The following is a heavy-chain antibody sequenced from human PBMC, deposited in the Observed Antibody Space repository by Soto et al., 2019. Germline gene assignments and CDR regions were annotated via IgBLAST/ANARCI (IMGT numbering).Heavy chain of an antibody. CDR1: GGSISSSSYY. J-gene: IGHJ4*02. V-gene: IGHV4-39*01. Sequence: SETLSLTCTVSGGSISSSSYYWGWIRQPPGKGLEWIGSIYYSGSTYYNPSLKSRVTISVDTSKNQFSLKLSSVTAADTAVYYCARHDGKNWGQGTLVTVSS. CDR2: IYYSGST. CDR3: ARHDGKN.